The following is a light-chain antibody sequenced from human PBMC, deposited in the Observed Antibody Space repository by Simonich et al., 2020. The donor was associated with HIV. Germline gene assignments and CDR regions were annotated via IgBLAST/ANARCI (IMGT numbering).Light chain of an antibody. V-gene: IGKV1-33*01. Sequence: DIQMTQSPSSLSASVGDRVTITCQASQDISKYLNWYQQKPGKAPKLLIYDASNLETGVPSRFSGSGSGTDFTLKISRVEAEDVGVYYCMQALQTPFTFGPGTKVDIK. CDR2: DAS. CDR3: MQALQTPFT. J-gene: IGKJ3*01. CDR1: QDISKY.